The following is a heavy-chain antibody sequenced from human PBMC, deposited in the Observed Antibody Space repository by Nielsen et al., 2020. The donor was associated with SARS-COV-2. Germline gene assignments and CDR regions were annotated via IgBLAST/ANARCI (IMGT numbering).Heavy chain of an antibody. V-gene: IGHV3-23*01. Sequence: GGSLRLSCAASGFTFSSYVMGWVRQAPGKGLEWVSTLNGSGGKTYYADSVKGRFTISRDNSKNTLFLQMNSLRAEDTALYYCAKDIGCSGGSCYLNYYYGMDVWGQGTTVTVS. CDR3: AKDIGCSGGSCYLNYYYGMDV. J-gene: IGHJ6*02. CDR2: LNGSGGKT. D-gene: IGHD2-15*01. CDR1: GFTFSSYV.